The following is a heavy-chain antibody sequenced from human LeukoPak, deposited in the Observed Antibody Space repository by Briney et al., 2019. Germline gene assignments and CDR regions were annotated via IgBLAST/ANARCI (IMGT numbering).Heavy chain of an antibody. CDR1: GFTFSSYA. J-gene: IGHJ3*02. CDR3: ALMKCGGYCGGDCCIQTKAFDI. CDR2: ISGSGGST. D-gene: IGHD2-21*02. Sequence: PGGSLRLSCAASGFTFSSYAMSWVRQTPGKGLEWVSAISGSGGSTYYADSVRGRFTISRDNSKNTLYLQMNSLRAEDTAVYYCALMKCGGYCGGDCCIQTKAFDIWGQGTMVTVSS. V-gene: IGHV3-23*01.